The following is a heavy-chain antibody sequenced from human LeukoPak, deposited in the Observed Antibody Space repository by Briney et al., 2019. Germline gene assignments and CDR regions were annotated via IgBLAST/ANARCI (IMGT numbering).Heavy chain of an antibody. CDR2: IYYSGST. D-gene: IGHD4-17*01. CDR1: GGSISSYY. J-gene: IGHJ4*02. V-gene: IGHV4-59*01. CDR3: ARERAVTTYYYFDY. Sequence: SETLSLTCTVSGGSISSYYWSWIRQPPGKGLEWIGYIYYSGSTNYNPSLKSRVTISVDTSKNQFSLKLNSVTAADTAVYYCARERAVTTYYYFDYWGQGTLVTVSS.